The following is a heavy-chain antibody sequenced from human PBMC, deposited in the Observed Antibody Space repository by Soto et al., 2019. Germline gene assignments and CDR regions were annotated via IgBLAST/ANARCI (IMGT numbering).Heavy chain of an antibody. CDR3: ARPLDYYDYAMDA. CDR2: ISAYNGDT. Sequence: QVKLVQSGVEVKRPGASVKVSCKASGYTFSSFGITWVRQAPGQGLEWMGWISAYNGDTNYAQKFQGRATMTTDTSTTSAYMELTSLRSDDTAVYYCARPLDYYDYAMDAWGQGTTVTVSS. V-gene: IGHV1-18*01. CDR1: GYTFSSFG. J-gene: IGHJ6*02.